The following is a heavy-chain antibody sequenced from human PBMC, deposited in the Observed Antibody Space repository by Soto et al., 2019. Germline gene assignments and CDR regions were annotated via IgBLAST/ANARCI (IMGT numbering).Heavy chain of an antibody. CDR3: TRALTVTTVFDY. Sequence: GGSLRLSCAASGFTVSNNYMRWVRQAPGKGLEWVSVIYSGGTTYYADSVKGRFTISRDNSKNTLYLQLNSLRAEDTAVYYCTRALTVTTVFDYWGQGTLVTVSS. V-gene: IGHV3-66*01. J-gene: IGHJ4*02. CDR2: IYSGGTT. CDR1: GFTVSNNY. D-gene: IGHD4-17*01.